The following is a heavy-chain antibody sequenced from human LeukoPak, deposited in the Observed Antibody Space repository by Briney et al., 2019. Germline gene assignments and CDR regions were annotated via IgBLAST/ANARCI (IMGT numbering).Heavy chain of an antibody. D-gene: IGHD6-13*01. CDR3: KSVLSSSGYD. Sequence: GGSLRLSCAASGFTFSSYCMHWVRQAPGKGLVWVSSINSDGSSTSYEDSEKGRFTITRDTAEKTLYLQINSLRAEDTAVYYCKSVLSSSGYDWGEGTL. CDR1: GFTFSSYC. J-gene: IGHJ4*02. V-gene: IGHV3-74*01. CDR2: INSDGSST.